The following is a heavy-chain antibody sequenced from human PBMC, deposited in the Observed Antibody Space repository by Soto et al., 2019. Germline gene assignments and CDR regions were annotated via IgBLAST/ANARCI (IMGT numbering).Heavy chain of an antibody. CDR2: IYTTGST. V-gene: IGHV4-31*03. CDR1: GGSSVHGGYC. Sequence: SQTKSVTSTVSGGSSVHGGYCWTWIRKHPGKGLEWIAYIYTTGSTYYNPSLKRRVGISVDTSKKQFSLKLSSVTAADTAVYDGARVSPLSGFFDFWGQGTLDTVTS. J-gene: IGHJ4*02. D-gene: IGHD2-15*01. CDR3: ARVSPLSGFFDF.